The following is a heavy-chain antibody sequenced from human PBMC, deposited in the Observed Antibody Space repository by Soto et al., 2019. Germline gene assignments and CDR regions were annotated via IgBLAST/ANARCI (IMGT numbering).Heavy chain of an antibody. CDR2: INPSGGST. CDR1: GYTFTSYY. Sequence: ASVKVSCKASGYTFTSYYMHWVRQAPGQGLEWMGIINPSGGSTSYAQKFQGRVTMTRDTSTSTVYMELSSLRSEDTAVYYCARDQRYCSSTSCPSFDYWSQGTLVTVSS. V-gene: IGHV1-46*03. CDR3: ARDQRYCSSTSCPSFDY. J-gene: IGHJ4*02. D-gene: IGHD2-2*01.